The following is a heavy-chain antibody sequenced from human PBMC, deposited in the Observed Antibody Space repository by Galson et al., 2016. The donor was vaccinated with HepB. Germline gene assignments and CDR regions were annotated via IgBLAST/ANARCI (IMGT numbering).Heavy chain of an antibody. D-gene: IGHD3-16*01. V-gene: IGHV3-23*01. CDR1: GLTFRSYA. CDR3: TSHLGGSSLDPFDI. J-gene: IGHJ3*02. Sequence: SLRLSCAASGLTFRSYAFSWLRQAPGKGLEWVSVSAIGDITYYAHSVKGRFTISRDKSKNTLFLNMISLRAEDTASYYCTSHLGGSSLDPFDIWGRGTMVTVSS. CDR2: SAIGDIT.